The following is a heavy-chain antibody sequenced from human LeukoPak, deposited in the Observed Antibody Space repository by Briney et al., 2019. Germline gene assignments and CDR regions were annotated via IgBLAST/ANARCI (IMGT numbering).Heavy chain of an antibody. J-gene: IGHJ5*02. CDR1: GGSISSYY. CDR2: IYYSGST. D-gene: IGHD3-22*01. Sequence: PSETLSPTCTVSGGSISSYYWSWIRQHPGKGLEWIGYIYYSGSTYYNPSLKSRVTISVDTSKNQFSLKLSSVTAADTAVYYCARSTGDYYDSGTWFDPWGQGTLVTVSS. CDR3: ARSTGDYYDSGTWFDP. V-gene: IGHV4-59*06.